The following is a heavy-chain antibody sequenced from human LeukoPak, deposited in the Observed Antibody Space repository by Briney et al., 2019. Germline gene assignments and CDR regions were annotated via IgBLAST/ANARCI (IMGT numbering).Heavy chain of an antibody. Sequence: GGSLRLSCAGSGFTFSSYGMHWVRQAPGKGLEWVALISYDGSNKYYADSVKGRFTISRDNSKKTLYLQMNTLRLEDTAVYYCAKSGMIVAAYGDYWGQGTLVTVSS. CDR2: ISYDGSNK. V-gene: IGHV3-30*18. J-gene: IGHJ4*02. CDR3: AKSGMIVAAYGDY. D-gene: IGHD3-22*01. CDR1: GFTFSSYG.